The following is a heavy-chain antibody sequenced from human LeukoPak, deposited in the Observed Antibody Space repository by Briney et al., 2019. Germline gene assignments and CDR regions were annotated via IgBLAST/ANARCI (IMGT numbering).Heavy chain of an antibody. CDR3: ARVGGIAAAGQFDY. Sequence: ASVKVSCKASGYTFTNSGISWVRQAPGQGREWMGWISAYNGNTNYAQKLQGRVTMTTDTSTSTAYMELRSLRSDDTAVYYCARVGGIAAAGQFDYWGQGTLVTVSS. J-gene: IGHJ4*02. CDR2: ISAYNGNT. CDR1: GYTFTNSG. D-gene: IGHD6-13*01. V-gene: IGHV1-18*01.